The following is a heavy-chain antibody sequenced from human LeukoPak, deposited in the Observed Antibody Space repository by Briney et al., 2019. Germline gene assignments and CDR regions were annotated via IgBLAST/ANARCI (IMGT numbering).Heavy chain of an antibody. V-gene: IGHV3-66*01. CDR3: ARDIGGTVEVATMSY. CDR2: IYRGDGT. J-gene: IGHJ4*02. Sequence: PGGSLRLSCVASGFTGSSHYMSWVRQAPRKGLEWVSVIYRGDGTYYADSVKGRFTISRDNSRNTVYLQMNSLRVEDTAVYYCARDIGGTVEVATMSYWGRGTLVSVTS. CDR1: GFTGSSHY. D-gene: IGHD5-24*01.